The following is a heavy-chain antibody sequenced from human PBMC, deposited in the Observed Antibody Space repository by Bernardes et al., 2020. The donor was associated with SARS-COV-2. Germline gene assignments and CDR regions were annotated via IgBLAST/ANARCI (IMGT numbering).Heavy chain of an antibody. D-gene: IGHD3-3*01. CDR2: INGDGTST. Sequence: GGSLRLSCAASGFTFSRNWMHWVRQGPGKGLVWVSEINGDGTSTKYADSVRGRFTISRDNIKNTLDLQLNSLRAEDTAVYFCVKGTTEWKGVDYWGQGTLVTVSS. CDR3: VKGTTEWKGVDY. V-gene: IGHV3-74*03. CDR1: GFTFSRNW. J-gene: IGHJ4*02.